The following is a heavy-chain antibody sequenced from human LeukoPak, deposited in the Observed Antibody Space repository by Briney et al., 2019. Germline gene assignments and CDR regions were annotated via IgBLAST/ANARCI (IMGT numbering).Heavy chain of an antibody. Sequence: GGSLRLSCATSGFTVGSNYMSWVRQAPGRGLELVSTIFSGGNTYYADSVKGRFTISRDTSRNTLYLQMSSLWVEDTAVYFCARELTWHYYEYWGQGTLVTVSS. CDR3: ARELTWHYYEY. V-gene: IGHV3-53*01. J-gene: IGHJ4*02. D-gene: IGHD3-9*01. CDR1: GFTVGSNY. CDR2: IFSGGNT.